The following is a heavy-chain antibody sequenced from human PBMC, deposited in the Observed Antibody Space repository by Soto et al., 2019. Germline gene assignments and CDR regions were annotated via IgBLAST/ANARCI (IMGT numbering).Heavy chain of an antibody. CDR3: AREYRGEFDY. CDR2: ISSSASTI. CDR1: GFTFSTYE. Sequence: PGGSLRLSCAASGFTFSTYEMNWVRQAPGKGLEWVSYISSSASTIYYADSVRGRFTISSDNAKNSLHMQMSSMRAEDTAGYYCAREYRGEFDYWGQGTLVTVSS. J-gene: IGHJ4*02. V-gene: IGHV3-48*03. D-gene: IGHD2-2*02.